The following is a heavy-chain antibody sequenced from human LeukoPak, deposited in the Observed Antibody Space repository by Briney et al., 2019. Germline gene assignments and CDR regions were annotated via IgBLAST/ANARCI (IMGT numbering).Heavy chain of an antibody. Sequence: GGSLRLSCAASGFTFSSYSMNWVRQAPGKGLEWVSSISSSNTYIYYADSVKGRFTISRDNAKNSLFLQMNSLRAEDTAVYYCASGSSSWYLDYYYYGMDVWGQGTTVTVSS. D-gene: IGHD6-13*01. CDR3: ASGSSSWYLDYYYYGMDV. V-gene: IGHV3-21*01. J-gene: IGHJ6*02. CDR1: GFTFSSYS. CDR2: ISSSNTYI.